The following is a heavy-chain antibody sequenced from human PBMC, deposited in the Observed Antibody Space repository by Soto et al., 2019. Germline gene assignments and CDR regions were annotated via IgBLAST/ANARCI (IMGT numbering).Heavy chain of an antibody. J-gene: IGHJ4*02. Sequence: QVQLVQSGAEVKKPGSSVKVSCKASGGTFSNYAISWVRQDPGQGLEWMGGIIPVFGTPKYAQKFQGRVTITADPSTNTVYMELSSLRSDDTAMDYCVGGSFGVMITLDFWGQGTLVTVSS. D-gene: IGHD3-3*01. CDR1: GGTFSNYA. CDR3: VGGSFGVMITLDF. CDR2: IIPVFGTP. V-gene: IGHV1-69*01.